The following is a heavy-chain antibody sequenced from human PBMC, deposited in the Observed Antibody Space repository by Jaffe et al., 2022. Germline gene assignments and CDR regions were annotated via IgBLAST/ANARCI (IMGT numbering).Heavy chain of an antibody. V-gene: IGHV4-39*01. D-gene: IGHD4-17*01. J-gene: IGHJ6*03. CDR3: ARRMSDYGDYVGYYYYYMDV. CDR1: GGSISSSSYY. Sequence: QLQLQESGPGLVKPSETLSLTCTVSGGSISSSSYYWGWIRQPPGKGLEWIGSIYYSGSTYYNPSLKSRVTISVDTSKNQFSLKLSSVTAADTAVYYCARRMSDYGDYVGYYYYYMDVWGKGTTVTVSS. CDR2: IYYSGST.